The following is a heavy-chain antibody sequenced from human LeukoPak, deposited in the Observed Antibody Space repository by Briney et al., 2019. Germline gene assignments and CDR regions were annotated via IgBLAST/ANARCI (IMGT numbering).Heavy chain of an antibody. D-gene: IGHD2-8*01. CDR2: IYTSGST. CDR3: AREVKEWYYMDV. J-gene: IGHJ6*03. Sequence: SETLSLTCTVSGGSISSGSYYWSWIRQPAGKGLEWIGRIYTSGSTNYNPSLKSRVTMSVDTSKNQFSLKLSSVTAADTAVYYCAREVKEWYYMDVWGKGTTVTISS. CDR1: GGSISSGSYY. V-gene: IGHV4-61*02.